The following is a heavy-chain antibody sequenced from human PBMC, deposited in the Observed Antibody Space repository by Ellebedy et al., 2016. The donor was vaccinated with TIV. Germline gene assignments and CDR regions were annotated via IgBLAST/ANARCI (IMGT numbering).Heavy chain of an antibody. CDR1: GGSISISSHY. J-gene: IGHJ4*02. V-gene: IGHV4-39*01. CDR3: ARRVDSLLVGFDY. D-gene: IGHD2-8*02. Sequence: SETLSLTXTVSGGSISISSHYWGWVRQSPGEGLEWIGSIHYTGNTYYSPSLRSRVTISVDTSNNQFSLKLTSVTAADTAVYYCARRVDSLLVGFDYWGQGTLVTVSS. CDR2: IHYTGNT.